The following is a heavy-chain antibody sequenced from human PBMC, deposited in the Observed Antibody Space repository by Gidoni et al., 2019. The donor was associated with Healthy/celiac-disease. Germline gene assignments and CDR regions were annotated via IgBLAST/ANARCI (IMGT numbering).Heavy chain of an antibody. V-gene: IGHV4-61*02. CDR2: IYTSGST. CDR3: ARDRIRLRSGMDV. D-gene: IGHD3-3*02. CDR1: GGSISSGSYY. J-gene: IGHJ6*02. Sequence: QVQLQESGPGLVKPSQTLSLTCTVSGGSISSGSYYWSWIRQPAGKGLEWIGRIYTSGSTNYTPSLKSRVTISVDTSKNQFSLKLSSVTAADTAVYYCARDRIRLRSGMDVWGQGTTVTVSS.